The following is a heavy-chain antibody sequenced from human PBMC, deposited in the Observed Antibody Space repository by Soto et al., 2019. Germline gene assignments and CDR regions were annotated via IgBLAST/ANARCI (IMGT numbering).Heavy chain of an antibody. CDR1: GYTFTSYA. V-gene: IGHV1-3*01. J-gene: IGHJ5*02. CDR3: ARVYNHWNYGNWFDP. Sequence: DSVKVSCKASGYTFTSYAMHWVRQAPGQRREWMGWINARKGNTKYSQKFQGRVTITRDTSASTAYMELSSLRSEDTAVYYCARVYNHWNYGNWFDPWAQGTLFTVSS. D-gene: IGHD1-7*01. CDR2: INARKGNT.